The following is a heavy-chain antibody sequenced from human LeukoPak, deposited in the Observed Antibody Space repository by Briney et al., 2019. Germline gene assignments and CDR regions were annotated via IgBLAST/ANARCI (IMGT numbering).Heavy chain of an antibody. V-gene: IGHV3-9*01. J-gene: IGHJ4*02. CDR3: AKDISRGWYFLDY. CDR2: ISWNSGSI. D-gene: IGHD6-19*01. CDR1: GFTFDDYA. Sequence: GGSLRLSCAASGFTFDDYAMHWVRQAPGKGLEWVSGISWNSGSIGYADSVKGRFTISRDNAKNSLYLQMNSLRAEDTALYYCAKDISRGWYFLDYWGQGTLVTVSS.